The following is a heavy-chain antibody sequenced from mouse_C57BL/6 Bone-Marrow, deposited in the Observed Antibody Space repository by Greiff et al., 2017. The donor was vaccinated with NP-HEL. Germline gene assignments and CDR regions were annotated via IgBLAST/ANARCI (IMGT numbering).Heavy chain of an antibody. J-gene: IGHJ4*01. CDR1: GYSITSGYY. D-gene: IGHD1-1*01. Sequence: EVQRVESGPGLVKPSQSLSLTCSVTGYSITSGYYWNWIRQFPGNKLEWMGYISYDGSNNYNPSLKNRISITRDTSKNQFFLKLNSVTTEDTATYYCARDETTVVATRYAMDYWGQGTSVTVSS. CDR2: ISYDGSN. V-gene: IGHV3-6*01. CDR3: ARDETTVVATRYAMDY.